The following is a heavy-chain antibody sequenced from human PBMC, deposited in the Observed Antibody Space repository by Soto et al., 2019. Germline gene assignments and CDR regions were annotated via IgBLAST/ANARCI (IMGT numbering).Heavy chain of an antibody. CDR2: ISGSGGST. CDR3: AKDQFGYSYGRLFDY. CDR1: GFTFSSYA. Sequence: PGGSLRLSCAASGFTFSSYAMSWVRQAPGKGLEWVSAISGSGGSTYYADSVKGRFTISRDNSKNTLYLQMNSLRAEDTAVYYCAKDQFGYSYGRLFDYWGQGTLVTVSS. J-gene: IGHJ4*02. V-gene: IGHV3-23*01. D-gene: IGHD5-18*01.